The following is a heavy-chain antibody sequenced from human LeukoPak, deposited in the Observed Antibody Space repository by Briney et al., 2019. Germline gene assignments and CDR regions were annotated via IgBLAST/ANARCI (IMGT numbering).Heavy chain of an antibody. V-gene: IGHV1-2*06. J-gene: IGHJ4*02. CDR3: ARGKPIAYYYDSSGQRGDY. CDR2: INPNSGGT. CDR1: GYTFTGYY. D-gene: IGHD3-22*01. Sequence: ASVKVSCKVSGYTFTGYYMHWVRQAPGQGLEWMGRINPNSGGTSYAQKFQGRVTMTRDTSISTAYMELSRLRSDDTAVYYCARGKPIAYYYDSSGQRGDYWGQGTLVTVSS.